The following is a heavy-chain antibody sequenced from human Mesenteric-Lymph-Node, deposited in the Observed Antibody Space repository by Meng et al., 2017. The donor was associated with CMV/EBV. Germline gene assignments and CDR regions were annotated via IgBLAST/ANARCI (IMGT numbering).Heavy chain of an antibody. D-gene: IGHD2-21*01. CDR1: GGTFSSYT. Sequence: SVKVSCKASGGTFSSYTISWVRQAPGQGLEWMGRIIPILGIANYAQRFQGRVTITADKSTSTAYMELSSLRSEDTAVYYCARGVGGGPRDGMDVWGQGTTVTVSS. CDR2: IIPILGIA. CDR3: ARGVGGGPRDGMDV. V-gene: IGHV1-69*02. J-gene: IGHJ6*02.